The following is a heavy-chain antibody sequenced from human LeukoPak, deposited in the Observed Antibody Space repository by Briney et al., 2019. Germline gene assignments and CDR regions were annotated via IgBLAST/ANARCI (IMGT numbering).Heavy chain of an antibody. CDR1: GFTFSDYN. Sequence: GGSLRLSCAASGFTFSDYNMNWVRQAPGKGLEWVSYITDSGNTIHYAGSVKGRFTISRDNAKNSLYLQMNSLRAEDTAVYYCARSIGLTGGGVDVWGQGTTVTVSS. CDR3: ARSIGLTGGGVDV. D-gene: IGHD3-9*01. J-gene: IGHJ6*02. CDR2: ITDSGNTI. V-gene: IGHV3-11*01.